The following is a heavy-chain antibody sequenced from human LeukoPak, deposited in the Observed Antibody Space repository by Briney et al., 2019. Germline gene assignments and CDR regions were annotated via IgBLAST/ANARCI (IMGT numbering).Heavy chain of an antibody. V-gene: IGHV3-66*01. D-gene: IGHD3-22*01. CDR3: ARDYPYYYDSSGYYSFDY. J-gene: IGHJ4*02. CDR2: IYSGGST. Sequence: GGSLRLSCAASGFTVSTNYMSWVRQAPGKGLEWVSVIYSGGSTYYADSVTGRFTISRDNSKNTLYLQMNSLRAEDTAVYYCARDYPYYYDSSGYYSFDYWGQGTLVTVSS. CDR1: GFTVSTNY.